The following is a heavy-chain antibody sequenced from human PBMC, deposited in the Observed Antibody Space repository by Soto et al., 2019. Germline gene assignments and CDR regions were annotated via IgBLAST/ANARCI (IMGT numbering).Heavy chain of an antibody. CDR2: INQDGSQK. V-gene: IGHV3-7*03. CDR1: GFTFSSFW. D-gene: IGHD5-12*01. Sequence: GSLRLSCAASGFTFSSFWMIWVRQAPGLGLEWVAIINQDGSQKYHVDSVKGRFTVSRDNAENSLFLQMNSLRPEDTAVYYCVRGYSDYTDYLDHWGQGTLVTVYS. J-gene: IGHJ4*02. CDR3: VRGYSDYTDYLDH.